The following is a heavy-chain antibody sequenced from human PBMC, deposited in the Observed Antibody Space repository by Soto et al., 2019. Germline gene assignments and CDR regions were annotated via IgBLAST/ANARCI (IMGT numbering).Heavy chain of an antibody. V-gene: IGHV3-74*01. CDR1: GFTFSSNW. J-gene: IGHJ4*02. Sequence: GGSLRLSCAASGFTFSSNWMHWVRRVPGRGLVWVSRINADGSETNYEDSVEGRFTISRDNPKNTLYLQMNSLRAEDTAVYYCARDGEGFWRQRTLVTVSS. CDR2: INADGSET. CDR3: ARDGEGF.